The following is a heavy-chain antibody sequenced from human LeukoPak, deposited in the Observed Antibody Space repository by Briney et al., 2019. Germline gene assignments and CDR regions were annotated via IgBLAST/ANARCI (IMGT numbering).Heavy chain of an antibody. V-gene: IGHV4-4*02. CDR1: GGSISSSNW. D-gene: IGHD2-2*01. J-gene: IGHJ6*03. Sequence: SGTLSLTCAVSGGSISSSNWWSWVRQPPGKGLEWIGEIYHSGSTNYNPSLKSRFTISVDKSKNQFSLKLSSVTAADTAVYYCVSSTLTQSYYYMDVWGKGTTVTVSS. CDR3: VSSTLTQSYYYMDV. CDR2: IYHSGST.